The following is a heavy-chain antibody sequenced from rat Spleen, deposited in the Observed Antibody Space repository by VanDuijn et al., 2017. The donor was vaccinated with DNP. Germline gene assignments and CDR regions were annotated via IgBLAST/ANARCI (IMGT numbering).Heavy chain of an antibody. CDR2: ISTSGGST. Sequence: EVQLVETGGGLVQPGKSLKLSCAASGFTFSNYDMAWVRQAPTKGLEWVASISTSGGSTSYRESVKGRFTISRDNARSILYLQMDSLGSEDTATYYCTRDLNHGYNYAFDYWGQGVMVTVSS. D-gene: IGHD1-4*01. J-gene: IGHJ2*01. CDR1: GFTFSNYD. CDR3: TRDLNHGYNYAFDY. V-gene: IGHV5S23*01.